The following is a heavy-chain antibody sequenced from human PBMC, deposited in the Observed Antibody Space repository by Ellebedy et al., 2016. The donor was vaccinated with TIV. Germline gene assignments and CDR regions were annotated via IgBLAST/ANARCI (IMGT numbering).Heavy chain of an antibody. CDR1: GLMSSASR. J-gene: IGHJ5*02. CDR2: FRADRNKE. V-gene: IGHV3-30*02. CDR3: ATQSDDYYRQSLDP. D-gene: IGHD4/OR15-4a*01. Sequence: GESLKISCAASGLMSSASRFPWVRQAPGKGPEWVAFFRADRNKEFCAASVKGRCTFSRDLSKNTLCLQLNSLRAEDTAVYYCATQSDDYYRQSLDPWGQGTLVTVYS.